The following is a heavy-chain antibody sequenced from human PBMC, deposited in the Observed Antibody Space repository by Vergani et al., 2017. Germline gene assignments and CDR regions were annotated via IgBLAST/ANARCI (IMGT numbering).Heavy chain of an antibody. CDR2: INPSGGST. CDR3: ARESGLRCLEWLANNWFDP. D-gene: IGHD3-3*01. V-gene: IGHV1-46*03. Sequence: QVQLVQSGAEVKKPGASVKVSCKASGYTFTSYYMHWVRQAPGQGLEWMGIINPSGGSTSYAQKFQGRVTMTRDTSTSTVYMELSSLRSEDTAVYYCARESGLRCLEWLANNWFDPWGQGTLVTVSS. CDR1: GYTFTSYY. J-gene: IGHJ5*02.